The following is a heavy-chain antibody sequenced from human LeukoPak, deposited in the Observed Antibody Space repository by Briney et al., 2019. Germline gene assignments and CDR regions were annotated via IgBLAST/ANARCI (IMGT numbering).Heavy chain of an antibody. CDR2: IYYSGST. Sequence: PSETLSLTCAVSGGSISSGSYYWSWIRQSAGKGLEWIGYIYYSGSTNYNPSLKSRVTISVDTSKNQFSLKLSSVTAADTAVYYCARDLFSYYYDSSGYGWFDPWGQGTLVTVSS. V-gene: IGHV4-61*10. J-gene: IGHJ5*02. CDR3: ARDLFSYYYDSSGYGWFDP. CDR1: GGSISSGSYY. D-gene: IGHD3-22*01.